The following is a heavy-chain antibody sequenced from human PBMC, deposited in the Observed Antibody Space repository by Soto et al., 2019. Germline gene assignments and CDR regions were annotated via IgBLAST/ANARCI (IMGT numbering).Heavy chain of an antibody. CDR2: IWYDGSNK. D-gene: IGHD3-22*01. J-gene: IGHJ4*02. Sequence: QVQLVESGGGVVQPGRSLRLSCAASGFTFSSYGMHWVRQAPGKGLEWVAVIWYDGSNKYYADSVKGRFTISRDNSKNTLYLQMNSLRAEDTAVYYCARVSTYYYDTHTGPGDYWGQGTLVTVPS. CDR3: ARVSTYYYDTHTGPGDY. CDR1: GFTFSSYG. V-gene: IGHV3-33*01.